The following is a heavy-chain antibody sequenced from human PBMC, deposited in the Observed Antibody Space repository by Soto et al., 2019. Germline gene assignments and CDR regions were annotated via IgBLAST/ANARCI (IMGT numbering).Heavy chain of an antibody. V-gene: IGHV5-10-1*01. Sequence: GESLKISCKGSGYSFTSYWISWVRQMPGKGLEWMGRIDPSDSYTNYSPSFQGHVTISADKSISTAYLQWSSLKASDTAMYYCARQKVVPAAAATHYYYYGMDVWGQGTTGNVSS. CDR3: ARQKVVPAAAATHYYYYGMDV. D-gene: IGHD2-2*01. J-gene: IGHJ6*02. CDR1: GYSFTSYW. CDR2: IDPSDSYT.